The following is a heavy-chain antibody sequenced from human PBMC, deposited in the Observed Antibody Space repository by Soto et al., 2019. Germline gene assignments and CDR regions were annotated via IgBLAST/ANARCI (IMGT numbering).Heavy chain of an antibody. J-gene: IGHJ3*02. CDR1: GFTFSSYS. D-gene: IGHD6-19*01. CDR3: ARDTCSQWVGGCDAFDI. CDR2: ISSSSSYI. V-gene: IGHV3-21*01. Sequence: EVQLVESGGGLVKPGGSLRLSCAASGFTFSSYSMNWVRQAPGKGLEWVSSISSSSSYIYYADSVKGRFTISRDNAKNSLYLQMNSLRAEDTAVYYCARDTCSQWVGGCDAFDIWGQGTMVTVSS.